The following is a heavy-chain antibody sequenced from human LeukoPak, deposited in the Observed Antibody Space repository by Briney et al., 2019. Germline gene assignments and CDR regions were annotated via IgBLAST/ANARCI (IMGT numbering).Heavy chain of an antibody. CDR2: ISYDGSNK. CDR1: GFTFSSYA. D-gene: IGHD6-19*01. V-gene: IGHV3-30-3*01. Sequence: GGSLRLSCAASGFTFSSYAMHWVRQAPGKGLEWVAVISYDGSNKYYADSVKGRFTISRDNSKNTLYLQMNSLRAEDTAVYYCASIAVAGVDYWGQGTLVTVSS. CDR3: ASIAVAGVDY. J-gene: IGHJ4*02.